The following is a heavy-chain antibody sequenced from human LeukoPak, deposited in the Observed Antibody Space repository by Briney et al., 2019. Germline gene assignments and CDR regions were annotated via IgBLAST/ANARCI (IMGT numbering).Heavy chain of an antibody. CDR1: GFTFSSYS. CDR2: ISSSSSYI. CDR3: SRLRGYSYGYADY. D-gene: IGHD5-18*01. J-gene: IGHJ4*02. Sequence: GGSLRLSCAASGFTFSSYSINWVRQAPGKGLEWVSSISSSSSYIYYADSVKGRFTISRDNAKNSLYLQMNSLRAEDTAVYYCSRLRGYSYGYADYWGQGTLVTVSS. V-gene: IGHV3-21*01.